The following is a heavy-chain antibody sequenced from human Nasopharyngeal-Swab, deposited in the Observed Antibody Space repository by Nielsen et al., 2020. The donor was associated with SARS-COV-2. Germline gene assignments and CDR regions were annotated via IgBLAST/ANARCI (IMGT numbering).Heavy chain of an antibody. CDR2: ISYDGSNK. CDR1: GFTFSSYA. V-gene: IGHV3-30-3*01. CDR3: ARGVDTALIAA. J-gene: IGHJ4*02. Sequence: SCAASGFTFSSYAMHWVRQAPGKGLEWVAVISYDGSNKYYADSVKGRFTISRDNSKNTLYLQMNSLRAEDTAVYYCARGVDTALIAAWGQGTLVTVSS. D-gene: IGHD5-18*01.